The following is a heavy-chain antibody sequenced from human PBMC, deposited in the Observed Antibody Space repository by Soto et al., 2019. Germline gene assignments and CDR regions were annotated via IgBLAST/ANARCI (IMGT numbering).Heavy chain of an antibody. CDR2: IHYSGST. Sequence: QVQLQESGPGLGKPSGPRSLLGPVLGASATRGHNNWSGFRQPPGRGLEWIGYIHYSGSTNYNPSLKSRVTISVDTSRNQFSLKLSSVAAADTAVYYCARDEGEESGSSNWFDYWGQGTLVTVSS. J-gene: IGHJ4*02. D-gene: IGHD6-13*01. V-gene: IGHV4-61*01. CDR1: GASATRGHNN. CDR3: ARDEGEESGSSNWFDY.